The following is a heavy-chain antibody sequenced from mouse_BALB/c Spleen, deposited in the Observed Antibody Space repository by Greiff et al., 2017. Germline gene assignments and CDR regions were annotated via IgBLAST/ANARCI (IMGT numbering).Heavy chain of an antibody. CDR1: GFTFSSYG. J-gene: IGHJ3*01. CDR3: AILSSVLSSDSWFAY. Sequence: EVQLVESGGDLVKPGGSLKLSCAASGFTFSSYGMSWVRQTPDKRLEWVATISSGGSYTYYPDSVKGRFTISRDNAKNTLYLQMSSLKSEDTAMYCRAILSSVLSSDSWFAYWGQGTLVTVSA. V-gene: IGHV5-6*01. CDR2: ISSGGSYT.